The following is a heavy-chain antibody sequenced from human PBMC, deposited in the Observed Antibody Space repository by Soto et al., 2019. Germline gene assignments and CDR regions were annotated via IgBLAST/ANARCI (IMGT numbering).Heavy chain of an antibody. CDR2: IYYSGST. CDR1: GGSISSGDYY. D-gene: IGHD4-4*01. V-gene: IGHV4-30-4*01. Sequence: PSETLSLTCTVSGGSISSGDYYWSWIRQPPGKGLEWIGYIYYSGSTYYNPSLKSRVTISVDTSKNQFSLKLSSVTAADTAVYYCAIYSGNSVYFDYWGQGTLVTVSS. J-gene: IGHJ4*02. CDR3: AIYSGNSVYFDY.